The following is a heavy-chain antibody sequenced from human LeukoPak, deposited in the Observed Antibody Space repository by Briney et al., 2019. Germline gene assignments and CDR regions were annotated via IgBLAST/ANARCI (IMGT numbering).Heavy chain of an antibody. CDR1: GFTLSTYA. CDR2: IFPSGGEI. Sequence: GGSLRLSCAASGFTLSTYAMSWVRQTPGKGLEWVSSIFPSGGEIHYADSVRGRFTISRDNSKSTLSLQMNSLRAEDTAIYYCATYRQVLLPFESWGQGTLVTASS. D-gene: IGHD2-8*02. V-gene: IGHV3-23*01. CDR3: ATYRQVLLPFES. J-gene: IGHJ4*02.